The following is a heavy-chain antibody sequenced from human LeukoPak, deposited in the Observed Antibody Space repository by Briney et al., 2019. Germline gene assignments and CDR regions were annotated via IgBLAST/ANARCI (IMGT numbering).Heavy chain of an antibody. CDR3: ASGVYDSSGYLWN. V-gene: IGHV1-69*04. D-gene: IGHD3-22*01. CDR1: GGTFSSYA. J-gene: IGHJ4*02. Sequence: VASVTVSFKASGGTFSSYAISWVRQAPGQGLEWMGRIIPILGIANYAQKFQGRVTITADKSTSTAYMELSSLRSEDTAVYYCASGVYDSSGYLWNWGQGTLVTVSS. CDR2: IIPILGIA.